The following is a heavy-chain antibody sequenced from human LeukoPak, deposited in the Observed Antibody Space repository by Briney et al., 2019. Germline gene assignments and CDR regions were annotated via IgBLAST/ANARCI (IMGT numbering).Heavy chain of an antibody. CDR1: GGSISSSSYY. CDR3: ARKRKGYCSGGSCYYSSHNAEYFQH. D-gene: IGHD2-15*01. CDR2: IYYSGST. Sequence: SSETLSLTCTVSGGSISSSSYYWGWIRQPPGKGLEWIGSIYYSGSTYYNPSLKSRVTISVDTSKNQFSLKLSSVTAADTAVYYCARKRKGYCSGGSCYYSSHNAEYFQHWGQGTLVNVSS. V-gene: IGHV4-39*01. J-gene: IGHJ1*01.